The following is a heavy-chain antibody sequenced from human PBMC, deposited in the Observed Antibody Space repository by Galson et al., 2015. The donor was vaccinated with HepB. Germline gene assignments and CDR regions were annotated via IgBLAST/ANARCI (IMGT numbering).Heavy chain of an antibody. D-gene: IGHD2-15*01. CDR2: IKQDGSEK. V-gene: IGHV3-7*01. Sequence: SLRLSCAASGFTFSSYWMSWVRQAPGKGLAWVANIKQDGSEKYYVDSVKGRFTISRGNAKNSLYLQMNSLRAEDTAVYYCARDTFIVVVVAGTGGFDYWGQGTLVTVSS. CDR3: ARDTFIVVVVAGTGGFDY. CDR1: GFTFSSYW. J-gene: IGHJ4*02.